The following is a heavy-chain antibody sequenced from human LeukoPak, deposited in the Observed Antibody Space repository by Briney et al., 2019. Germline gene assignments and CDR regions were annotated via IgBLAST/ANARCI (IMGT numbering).Heavy chain of an antibody. V-gene: IGHV3-23*01. CDR1: GFTVGSNY. J-gene: IGHJ4*02. CDR3: AKDYVVGSIDY. CDR2: IDKIGVGT. D-gene: IGHD2-21*01. Sequence: PGGSLRLSCAASGFTVGSNYMTWVRQAPGKGLEWVSSIDKIGVGTYYADSVRGRFTISRDNSKNTLFLQMNSLRAEDSAVYYCAKDYVVGSIDYWGQGTLVTVSS.